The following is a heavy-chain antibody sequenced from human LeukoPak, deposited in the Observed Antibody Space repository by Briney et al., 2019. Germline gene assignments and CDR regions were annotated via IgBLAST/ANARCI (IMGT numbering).Heavy chain of an antibody. J-gene: IGHJ4*02. CDR1: GFTLSRYW. D-gene: IGHD3-16*01. CDR2: INEDASTI. CDR3: VRDLILVWTPGDDFDH. Sequence: GGSLRLSCVASGFTLSRYWMHWVRQVPGKGLEWVSRINEDASTITYADSVKGRFTISRDNAKNILYLQMNSLRAEDTAVYFCVRDLILVWTPGDDFDHWGQGTLVTVSS. V-gene: IGHV3-74*03.